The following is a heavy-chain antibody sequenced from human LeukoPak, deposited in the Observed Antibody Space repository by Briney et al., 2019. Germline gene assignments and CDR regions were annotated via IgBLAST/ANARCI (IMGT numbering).Heavy chain of an antibody. Sequence: HSGGSLRLSCAVSGITLSNYGMSWVRQAPGKGLEWVAGISDSGGRTNYADSVKGRFTISRDSPKNTLYLQMNSLRAGDTAVYFCAKRGVVIRVILVGFHEEAYYFDSWGQGALVTVSS. CDR3: AKRGVVIRVILVGFHEEAYYFDS. V-gene: IGHV3-23*01. CDR2: ISDSGGRT. D-gene: IGHD3-22*01. J-gene: IGHJ4*02. CDR1: GITLSNYG.